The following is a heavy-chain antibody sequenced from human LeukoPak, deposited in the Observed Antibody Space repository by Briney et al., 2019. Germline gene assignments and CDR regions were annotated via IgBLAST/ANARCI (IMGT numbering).Heavy chain of an antibody. J-gene: IGHJ5*02. CDR3: ARDHSLEYGNWFDP. CDR1: GFTFSSYA. CDR2: TSYDGSNK. V-gene: IGHV3-30-3*01. D-gene: IGHD3-3*01. Sequence: GGSLRLSCAASGFTFSSYAMHWVRQPPGKGLEWVAVTSYDGSNKYYADSVKGRFTISRDNSKNTLYLQMNSLRAEDTAVYYCARDHSLEYGNWFDPWSQGILVTVSS.